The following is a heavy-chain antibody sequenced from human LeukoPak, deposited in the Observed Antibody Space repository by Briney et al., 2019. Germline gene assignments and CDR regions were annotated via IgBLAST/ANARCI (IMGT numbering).Heavy chain of an antibody. Sequence: QTGGSLRLSCAASGFTFSSYWMHWVRQAPGKGLVWVSRINSDGSSTSYADSVKGRFTISRDNAKNTLYLQMNSLRAEDTAVYYCARNSGYVYDYHYYYMDVWGKGTMVTISS. D-gene: IGHD5-12*01. CDR1: GFTFSSYW. CDR3: ARNSGYVYDYHYYYMDV. CDR2: INSDGSST. J-gene: IGHJ6*03. V-gene: IGHV3-74*01.